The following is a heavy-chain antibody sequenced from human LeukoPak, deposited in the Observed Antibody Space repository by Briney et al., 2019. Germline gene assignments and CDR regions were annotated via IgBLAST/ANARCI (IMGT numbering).Heavy chain of an antibody. D-gene: IGHD3-22*01. Sequence: SETLSLTCIVSGGSISSDYWSWIRQPPGKGLEWIGYIFYSGTTNYNPSLKSRVTISVDTSKNQFSLKLSSVTAADTAVYYCASFHYDSSGYYYPYWGQGTLVTVSS. CDR3: ASFHYDSSGYYYPY. CDR2: IFYSGTT. CDR1: GGSISSDY. V-gene: IGHV4-59*01. J-gene: IGHJ4*02.